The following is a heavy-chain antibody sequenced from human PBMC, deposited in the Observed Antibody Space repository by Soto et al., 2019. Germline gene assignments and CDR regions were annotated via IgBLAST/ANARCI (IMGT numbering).Heavy chain of an antibody. J-gene: IGHJ4*02. CDR1: GASISNYY. CDR3: ARESRSELGTVEY. CDR2: IHASGTT. V-gene: IGHV4-4*07. D-gene: IGHD1-1*01. Sequence: PSETLSLTCTVSGASISNYYWSWIRQPAGKGLECLGRIHASGTTTYNPSLRSRVTMSVDTSKNQFSLNLNSVTAADTAVYYCARESRSELGTVEYWGQGTLVTVS.